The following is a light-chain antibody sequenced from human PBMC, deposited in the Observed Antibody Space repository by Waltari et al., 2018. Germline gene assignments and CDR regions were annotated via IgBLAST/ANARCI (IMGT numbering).Light chain of an antibody. J-gene: IGLJ1*01. CDR1: SSDVGCYNL. CDR2: EGS. Sequence: QSAVTQPASVSGSPAQSITISCTGTSSDVGCYNLSSWYQQHPGKAPKLMIYEGSKRPSGVSNRFSGSKSGNTASLTISGLQAEDEADYYCCSYAGGSTYVFGTGTKVTVL. V-gene: IGLV2-23*01. CDR3: CSYAGGSTYV.